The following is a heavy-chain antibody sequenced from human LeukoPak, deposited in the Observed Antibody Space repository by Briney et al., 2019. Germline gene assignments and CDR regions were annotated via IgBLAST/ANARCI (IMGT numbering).Heavy chain of an antibody. D-gene: IGHD4-11*01. CDR1: GGSISSGSYY. CDR3: AGTTDYSSFLAY. J-gene: IGHJ4*02. V-gene: IGHV4-61*02. CDR2: IYTSGST. Sequence: PSETLSLTCTVSGGSISSGSYYWSWIRQPAGKGLEWIGRIYTSGSTNYNPSLKSRVTISVDTSKNQFSLKLNSVTPEDTAEYYCAGTTDYSSFLAYWGQGTLVTVSS.